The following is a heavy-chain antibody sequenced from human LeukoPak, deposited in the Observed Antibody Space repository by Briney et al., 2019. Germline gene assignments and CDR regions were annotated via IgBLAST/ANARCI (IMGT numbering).Heavy chain of an antibody. CDR1: GITFSSYW. D-gene: IGHD3-9*01. J-gene: IGHJ6*02. V-gene: IGHV3-74*01. Sequence: AGGSLRLSCAASGITFSSYWMHWVRQAPGKGLVWVSRINSDGSSTSYADSVKGRFTISRDNAKNTLYLQMNSLRAEDTAVYYCARDSDHYDILTGYYYYGMDVWGQGTTVTVSS. CDR2: INSDGSST. CDR3: ARDSDHYDILTGYYYYGMDV.